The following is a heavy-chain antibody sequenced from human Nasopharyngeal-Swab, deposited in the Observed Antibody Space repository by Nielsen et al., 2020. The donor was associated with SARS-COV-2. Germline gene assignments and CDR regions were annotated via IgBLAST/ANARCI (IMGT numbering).Heavy chain of an antibody. CDR1: GFAFDDYG. V-gene: IGHV3-9*01. CDR3: ARGRGSSTSMIGY. CDR2: ITWNSGSK. Sequence: LKISCAASGFAFDDYGMHWVRQVPGKGLEWVSAITWNSGSKDYADSLKGRFTISTDNAKSTLYLEMNSLRAEDTAVYYCARGRGSSTSMIGYWGQGTLVTVSS. J-gene: IGHJ4*02. D-gene: IGHD2/OR15-2a*01.